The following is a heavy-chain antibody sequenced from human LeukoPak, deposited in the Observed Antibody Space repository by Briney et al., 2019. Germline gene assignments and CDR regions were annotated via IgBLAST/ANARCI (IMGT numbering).Heavy chain of an antibody. CDR2: IYYSGST. CDR1: GGSISSGGYY. V-gene: IGHV4-31*03. D-gene: IGHD3/OR15-3a*01. J-gene: IGHJ4*02. Sequence: SETLSLTCTVSGGSISSGGYYWSWIRQHPGKGLEWIGYIYYSGSTYYNPSLKSRVTISVDTSKNQFSLKLSPVTAADTAVYYCARGWIFGPIDYWGQGTLVTVSS. CDR3: ARGWIFGPIDY.